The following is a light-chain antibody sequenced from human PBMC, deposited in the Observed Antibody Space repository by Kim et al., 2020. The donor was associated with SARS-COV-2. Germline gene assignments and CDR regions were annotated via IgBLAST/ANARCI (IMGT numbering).Light chain of an antibody. Sequence: VAPGKTARITCGGNNIGSKSVHWYQQKPGQAPVLVIYYDSDRPSGIPERFSGSNSGNTATLTISRVEAGDEADYYCQVWDSSSVVFGGGTQLTVL. CDR3: QVWDSSSVV. CDR2: YDS. J-gene: IGLJ2*01. V-gene: IGLV3-21*04. CDR1: NIGSKS.